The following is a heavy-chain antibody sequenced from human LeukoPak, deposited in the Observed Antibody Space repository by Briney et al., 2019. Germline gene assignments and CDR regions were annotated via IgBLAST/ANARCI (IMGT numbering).Heavy chain of an antibody. V-gene: IGHV3-48*01. CDR3: ARDTRYYYDSSGYLVR. CDR1: GFTFSSYS. D-gene: IGHD3-22*01. Sequence: PGGSLRLSCAASGFTFSSYSMNWVRQAPGKGLEWVSYISSSSSTIYYADSVKGRFTISRDNAKNSLYLQMNSLRAEDTAVYYCARDTRYYYDSSGYLVRWGQGTLVTVSS. CDR2: ISSSSSTI. J-gene: IGHJ4*02.